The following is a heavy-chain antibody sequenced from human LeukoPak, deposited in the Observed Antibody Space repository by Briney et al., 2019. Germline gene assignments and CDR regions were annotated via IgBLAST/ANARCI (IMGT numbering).Heavy chain of an antibody. CDR1: GFTFSSYA. CDR3: ARDSSGGLDY. V-gene: IGHV3-30*04. CDR2: ISYDGSNK. Sequence: GGSLRLSCAASGFTFSSYAMHWVRQAPGKGLEWVAVISYDGSNKYYADSVKGRFTISRDNSKNTLYLQMNSLRAEDTAVYYCARDSSGGLDYWGQGTLVTVSS. J-gene: IGHJ4*02. D-gene: IGHD6-25*01.